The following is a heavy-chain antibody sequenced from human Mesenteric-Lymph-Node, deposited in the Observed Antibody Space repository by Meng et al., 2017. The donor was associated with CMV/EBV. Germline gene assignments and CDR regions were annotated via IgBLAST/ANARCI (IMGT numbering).Heavy chain of an antibody. CDR3: ARSGGAGVDY. CDR1: GASVSSNSAA. V-gene: IGHV6-1*01. CDR2: TYYRSKWYN. Sequence: ISGASVSSNSAAWNWIGQSQSRSLEWLGRTYYRSKWYNEYAVSVKSRITINPDTSKNQFSLQLNSVTPEDTAVYYCARSGGAGVDYWGQGTLVTVSS. D-gene: IGHD6-19*01. J-gene: IGHJ4*02.